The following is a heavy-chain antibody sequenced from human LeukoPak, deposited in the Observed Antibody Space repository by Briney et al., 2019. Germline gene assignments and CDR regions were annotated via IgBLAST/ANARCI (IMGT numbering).Heavy chain of an antibody. V-gene: IGHV3-53*01. J-gene: IGHJ4*02. CDR2: IYSGGST. D-gene: IGHD3-22*01. CDR1: GFTVSSNY. Sequence: GGSLRLSCAVSGFTVSSNYMSWVRQAPGKGLEWVSVIYSGGSTYYADSVKGRFTISRDNSKNTLYLQMNSLRAEDTAVYYCAREGALSGYYYVNYFDYWGQGTLVTVSS. CDR3: AREGALSGYYYVNYFDY.